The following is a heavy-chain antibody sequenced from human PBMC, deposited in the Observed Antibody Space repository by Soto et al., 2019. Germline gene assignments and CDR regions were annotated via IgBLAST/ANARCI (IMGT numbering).Heavy chain of an antibody. Sequence: SGPTLVNPTQTLTLTCTFSGFSLSTSGVGVGWIRQPPGKALEWLALIYWDDDKRYSPSLKSRLTITKDTSKNQVVLTMTNMDPVDTATYYCAHERGVITFGGVIVIVRGFDYWGQGTRVTVSS. D-gene: IGHD3-16*02. CDR3: AHERGVITFGGVIVIVRGFDY. V-gene: IGHV2-5*02. CDR1: GFSLSTSGVG. J-gene: IGHJ4*02. CDR2: IYWDDDK.